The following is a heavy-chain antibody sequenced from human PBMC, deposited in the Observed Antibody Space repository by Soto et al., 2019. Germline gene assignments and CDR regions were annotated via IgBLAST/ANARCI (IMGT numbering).Heavy chain of an antibody. CDR3: ARDSGSLSIPETTSHYRDV. V-gene: IGHV4-34*01. D-gene: IGHD1-26*01. J-gene: IGHJ6*03. CDR2: INYSGST. CDR1: GGSFSGYY. Sequence: SETLSLTCAVYGGSFSGYYWSWIRQPPGKGLEWIGEINYSGSTNYNPSLKSRVTISVDTSKNQFSLKLSSVTAADTAVYYCARDSGSLSIPETTSHYRDVWGKGATVTVSS.